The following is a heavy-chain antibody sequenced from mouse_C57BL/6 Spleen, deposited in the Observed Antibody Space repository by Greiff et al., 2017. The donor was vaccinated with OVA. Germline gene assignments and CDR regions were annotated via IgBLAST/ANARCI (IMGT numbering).Heavy chain of an antibody. CDR2: IWSGGST. Sequence: QVQLQQSGPGLVQPSQSLSLTCTVSGFSLTSYGVHWVRQSPGKGLEWLGVIWSGGSTDYNAAFISRLSISKDNSKSHVFFKMNSLQADDTAIYYCARNRAYYSNYYYAMDYWGQGTSVTVSS. CDR3: ARNRAYYSNYYYAMDY. J-gene: IGHJ4*01. CDR1: GFSLTSYG. V-gene: IGHV2-2*01. D-gene: IGHD2-5*01.